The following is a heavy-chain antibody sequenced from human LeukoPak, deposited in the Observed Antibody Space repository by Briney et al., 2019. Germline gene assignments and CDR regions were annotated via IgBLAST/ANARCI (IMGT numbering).Heavy chain of an antibody. J-gene: IGHJ1*01. CDR1: GYTFTSYY. CDR3: ATTTTVTTGYFQH. CDR2: INPSGGST. Sequence: ASVKVSCKASGYTFTSYYMNWVRQAPGQGLEWMGIINPSGGSTSYAQKFQGRVTMTRDTSTSTVYMELSSLRSEDTAVYYCATTTTVTTGYFQHWGQGTLATVSS. V-gene: IGHV1-46*01. D-gene: IGHD4-17*01.